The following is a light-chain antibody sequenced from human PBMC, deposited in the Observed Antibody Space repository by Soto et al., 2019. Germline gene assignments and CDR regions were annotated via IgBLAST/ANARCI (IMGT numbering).Light chain of an antibody. CDR1: SSDIGDYEH. CDR2: DVI. Sequence: QSALTQPPSVSGSPGQSVTISCTVTSSDIGDYEHVSWYQLAPGTAPKLLISDVINRPSGVPDRFSGSKSGNTPSLTISGLQAEDEADYYCQSYDRSLSGSFFGTGTKVTVL. CDR3: QSYDRSLSGSF. V-gene: IGLV2-18*02. J-gene: IGLJ1*01.